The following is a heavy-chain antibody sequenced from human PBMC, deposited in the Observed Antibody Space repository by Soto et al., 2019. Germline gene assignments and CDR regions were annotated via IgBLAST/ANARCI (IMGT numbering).Heavy chain of an antibody. CDR2: SIPIFGTA. Sequence: QVQLVQSGAEVKKPGSSVKVSCKASGGTFSSYAISWVRQAPGQGLEWMGGSIPIFGTANYAQKFQGRVTITADEATSTAYMELSSLRSEDTAVYYCARDRGGYSGYDRSMYNWFDPWGQGTLVTVSS. CDR3: ARDRGGYSGYDRSMYNWFDP. D-gene: IGHD5-12*01. V-gene: IGHV1-69*01. J-gene: IGHJ5*02. CDR1: GGTFSSYA.